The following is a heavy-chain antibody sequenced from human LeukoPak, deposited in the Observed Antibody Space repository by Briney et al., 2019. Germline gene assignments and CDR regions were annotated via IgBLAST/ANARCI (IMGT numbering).Heavy chain of an antibody. V-gene: IGHV4-59*08. CDR2: IYYKGNT. CDR3: MRRDTGWNYSDY. D-gene: IGHD6-19*01. Sequence: SETLSLTCGVSGGSIYSHYWGWIRQPPGKGLEWIGDIYYKGNTNYNPSLKSRVTISLDTSKNHLSLTLTSVVAADAAIYYCMRRDTGWNYSDYWGQGILVTVSS. J-gene: IGHJ4*02. CDR1: GGSIYSHY.